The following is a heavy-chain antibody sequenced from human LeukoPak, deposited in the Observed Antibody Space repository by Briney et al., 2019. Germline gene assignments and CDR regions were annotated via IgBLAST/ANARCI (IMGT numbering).Heavy chain of an antibody. CDR2: ISTYNGNP. J-gene: IGHJ3*02. CDR1: GYTFTKYD. Sequence: GASVNVSCTAAGYTFTKYDISWVRQAPGQGIEWIGWISTYNGNPNHAQTLQGRVTMTTDTSTSTAHLELRSLRSDDTAVYYCASDGWFGDLDAFDIWGQGTMVIVSS. V-gene: IGHV1-18*01. D-gene: IGHD3-10*01. CDR3: ASDGWFGDLDAFDI.